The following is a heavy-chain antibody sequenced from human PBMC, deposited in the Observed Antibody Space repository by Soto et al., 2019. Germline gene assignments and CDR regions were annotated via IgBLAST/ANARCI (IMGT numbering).Heavy chain of an antibody. CDR3: AKMGSEWELLRGAFDI. J-gene: IGHJ3*02. V-gene: IGHV3-23*01. CDR2: ISGSGGST. CDR1: GFTFSSYA. Sequence: GGSLRLSCAASGFTFSSYAMSWVRQAPGKGLEWVSAISGSGGSTYYADSVKGRFTISRDNSKNTMYLQMNSLRAEDTSVYYCAKMGSEWELLRGAFDIWGQGTMVTVSS. D-gene: IGHD1-26*01.